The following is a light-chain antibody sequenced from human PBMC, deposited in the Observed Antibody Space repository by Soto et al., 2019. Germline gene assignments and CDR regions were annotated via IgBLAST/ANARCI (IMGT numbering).Light chain of an antibody. Sequence: EIVMTQSPATLSVSPGERATLSCRASQSVSTNLAWYQQKPGQAPRLLIYRASTRATGIPARFSGGGSGTVFTLTISSLQSEDFAVYICQQYNNWPPRWTFGQGTKVEIK. J-gene: IGKJ1*01. CDR3: QQYNNWPPRWT. V-gene: IGKV3-15*01. CDR1: QSVSTN. CDR2: RAS.